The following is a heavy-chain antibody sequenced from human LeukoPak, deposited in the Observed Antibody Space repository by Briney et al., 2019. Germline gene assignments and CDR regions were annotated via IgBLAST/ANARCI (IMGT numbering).Heavy chain of an antibody. D-gene: IGHD3-16*01. CDR1: GFTFRSEG. V-gene: IGHV3-23*01. Sequence: QSGGSLRLSCAVSGFTFRSEGMTWVRQAPGTGLEWVSTIEGGDGNTHYGDSVKGRFTISRDISKNTLYPQMNSLRAEDTAVYYCAKGGWGSIIDYWGQGTLVTVSS. CDR3: AKGGWGSIIDY. J-gene: IGHJ4*01. CDR2: IEGGDGNT.